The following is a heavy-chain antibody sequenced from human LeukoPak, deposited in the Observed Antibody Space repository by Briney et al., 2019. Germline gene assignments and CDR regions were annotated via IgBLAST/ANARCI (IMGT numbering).Heavy chain of an antibody. CDR2: IFYTGNT. J-gene: IGHJ6*02. CDR1: GGSISSYY. CDR3: ARDPRYYFDSSGYYAGGMDV. Sequence: ASETLSLTCTVSGGSISSYYWSWIRQPPGKGLEWIGYIFYTGNTNYNPSLKSRVTISVDTSKNQFSLILSSVTAADTAVYYCARDPRYYFDSSGYYAGGMDVWGQGTTVTVSS. V-gene: IGHV4-59*01. D-gene: IGHD3-22*01.